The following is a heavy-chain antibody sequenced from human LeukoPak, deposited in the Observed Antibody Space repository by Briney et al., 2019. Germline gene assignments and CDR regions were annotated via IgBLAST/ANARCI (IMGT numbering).Heavy chain of an antibody. J-gene: IGHJ4*02. Sequence: SETLSLTCTVSGGSVSSGSYYWSWIRQPPGKGLEWIGYIYYSGSTNYNPSLKSRVTISVDTSKNQFSLKLSSVTAADTAVYYCARGYGAARQGNYWGQGTLVTVSS. CDR2: IYYSGST. D-gene: IGHD6-6*01. CDR3: ARGYGAARQGNY. CDR1: GGSVSSGSYY. V-gene: IGHV4-61*01.